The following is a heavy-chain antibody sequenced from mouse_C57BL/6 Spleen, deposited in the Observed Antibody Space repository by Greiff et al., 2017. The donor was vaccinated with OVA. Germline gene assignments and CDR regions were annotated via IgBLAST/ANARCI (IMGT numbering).Heavy chain of an antibody. CDR1: GYTFTSYG. J-gene: IGHJ2*01. Sequence: VVRPGSSVKMSCKTSGYTFTSYGINWVKQRPGQGLEWIGYIYIGNGYTVYNEKFKGKATLTSDTSSSTAYMQLSSLTSEDSAIYFCARWLMGLYGPYFDYWGQGTTLTVSS. CDR3: ARWLMGLYGPYFDY. D-gene: IGHD1-1*01. CDR2: IYIGNGYT. V-gene: IGHV1-58*01.